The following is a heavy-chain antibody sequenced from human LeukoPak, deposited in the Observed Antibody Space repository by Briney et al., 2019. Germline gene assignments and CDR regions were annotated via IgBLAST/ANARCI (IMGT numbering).Heavy chain of an antibody. CDR1: GFTFSSYA. CDR3: AKKSSYGHFDY. Sequence: GGSLRLSCAASGFTFSSYAMTWVRQAPDKGLEWVSAISGSGGSTYYADSVKGRFTISRDNSKNTLYLQMNSLRAEDTAVYYCAKKSSYGHFDYWGQGTLVTVSS. J-gene: IGHJ4*02. V-gene: IGHV3-23*01. D-gene: IGHD5-18*01. CDR2: ISGSGGST.